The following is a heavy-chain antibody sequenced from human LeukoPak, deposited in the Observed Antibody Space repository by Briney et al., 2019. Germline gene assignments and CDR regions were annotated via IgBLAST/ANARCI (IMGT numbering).Heavy chain of an antibody. CDR2: IYYSGST. CDR1: GGSISSYY. Sequence: SGTLSLTCSVSGGSISSYYWSWFRQPPGKGLEWIGYIYYSGSTHYHPSLRSRVTISVASSKTQFSLNLSSVTAADTAVYYCARDTRWNAFDIWGQGTMVTVS. V-gene: IGHV4-59*01. D-gene: IGHD4-23*01. CDR3: ARDTRWNAFDI. J-gene: IGHJ3*02.